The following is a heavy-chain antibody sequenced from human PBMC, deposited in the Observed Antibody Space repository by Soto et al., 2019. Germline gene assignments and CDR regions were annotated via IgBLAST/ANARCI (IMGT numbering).Heavy chain of an antibody. V-gene: IGHV3-30*18. J-gene: IGHJ1*01. D-gene: IGHD3-16*01. Sequence: QVQLVESGGGVVQPGRSLRLSCAASGFSFSSFGMHWARQAPGKGLEWVADISYDGSKTSYAESVKGRYIISKDFSKNTLYLQMNSLRAEDTAVYYCAKRGDWGSHKYLQERGQGTLVIVSS. CDR1: GFSFSSFG. CDR2: ISYDGSKT. CDR3: AKRGDWGSHKYLQE.